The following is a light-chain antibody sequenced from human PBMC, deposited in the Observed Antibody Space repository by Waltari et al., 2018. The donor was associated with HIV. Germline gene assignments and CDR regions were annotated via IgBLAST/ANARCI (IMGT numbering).Light chain of an antibody. CDR1: QGTSRNY. V-gene: IGKV3-20*01. CDR2: GAS. Sequence: ESVLTQSPGTLSLSPGERATLSCRASQGTSRNYLAWYQQKPGQAPRLLLYGASSRASGIPDRFSGSGSGTDFTLTISRLEPEDFAVYYCQQYGKSPKIFPFGPGTKVDI. J-gene: IGKJ3*01. CDR3: QQYGKSPKIFP.